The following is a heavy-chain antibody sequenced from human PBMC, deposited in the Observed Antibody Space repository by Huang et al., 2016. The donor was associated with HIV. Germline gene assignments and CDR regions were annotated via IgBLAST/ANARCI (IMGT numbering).Heavy chain of an antibody. D-gene: IGHD6-13*01. CDR1: EFTFSDYA. CDR2: ISYDGNYK. CDR3: AKEIAVPGSRWFDP. J-gene: IGHJ5*02. Sequence: QVQLVESGGGVVQPGRSLRLSCAASEFTFSDYAMHWVRQATGKGLEWLGVISYDGNYKNHADSVKGRFTISRDNSKNTLYLEMNSLRAEETAVYFCAKEIAVPGSRWFDPWGQGTLVTVSS. V-gene: IGHV3-30*18.